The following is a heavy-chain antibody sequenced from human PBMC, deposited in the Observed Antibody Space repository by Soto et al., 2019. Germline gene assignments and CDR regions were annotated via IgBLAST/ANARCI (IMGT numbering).Heavy chain of an antibody. CDR2: ISSSSSTI. CDR3: ARVRIHTAMVTGWFDP. V-gene: IGHV3-48*02. CDR1: GFTFSSYS. J-gene: IGHJ5*02. Sequence: GGSLRLSCAATGFTFSSYSMNWVRQAPGKGLEWVSYISSSSSTIYYADSVKGRFTISRDNAKNSLYLQMNSLRDEDTAVYYCARVRIHTAMVTGWFDPWGQGTLVTVS. D-gene: IGHD5-18*01.